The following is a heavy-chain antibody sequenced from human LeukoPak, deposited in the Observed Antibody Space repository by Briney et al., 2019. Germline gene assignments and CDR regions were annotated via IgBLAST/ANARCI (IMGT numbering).Heavy chain of an antibody. V-gene: IGHV3-30*18. CDR1: GFTFSSYG. D-gene: IGHD6-6*01. CDR2: ISYDGSNK. Sequence: GRSLRLSCASSGFTFSSYGMHWVRQAPGKGLEWVAVISYDGSNKYYADSVKGRFTISRDNSKNTLYLQMNSLRAEDTGGYYCAKAPSSIRHHFDYRGQGPLVPVSS. CDR3: AKAPSSIRHHFDY. J-gene: IGHJ4*02.